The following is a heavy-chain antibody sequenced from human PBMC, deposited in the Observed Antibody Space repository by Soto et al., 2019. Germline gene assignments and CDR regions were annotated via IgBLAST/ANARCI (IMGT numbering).Heavy chain of an antibody. D-gene: IGHD2-15*01. V-gene: IGHV3-15*01. Sequence: GGSLRLSCAASGFTFSDAWMSWVRQAPGKGLDWVGRIKSKSDGGTTEYAAPVRGRFTISRDDSKNTSYLQMNSLKTEDTAVYYCTTDLWRIAVVVGSTGYFNPWGQGTPVTVSS. CDR1: GFTFSDAW. J-gene: IGHJ5*02. CDR2: IKSKSDGGTT. CDR3: TTDLWRIAVVVGSTGYFNP.